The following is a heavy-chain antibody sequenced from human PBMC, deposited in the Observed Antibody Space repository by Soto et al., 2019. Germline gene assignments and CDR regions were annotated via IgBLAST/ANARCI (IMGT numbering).Heavy chain of an antibody. Sequence: EVQLLESGGDLVQPGGSLRLSCVASGFTFSRYAMHWVRQAPGKGLEWVSGISWNSDNIVYADSVKGRFTISRDNAKNSLYLQMNSLRAEDTALYYCAKDLYSNYGDAFDIWGQGTMVTVSS. CDR3: AKDLYSNYGDAFDI. CDR1: GFTFSRYA. V-gene: IGHV3-9*01. CDR2: ISWNSDNI. D-gene: IGHD4-4*01. J-gene: IGHJ3*02.